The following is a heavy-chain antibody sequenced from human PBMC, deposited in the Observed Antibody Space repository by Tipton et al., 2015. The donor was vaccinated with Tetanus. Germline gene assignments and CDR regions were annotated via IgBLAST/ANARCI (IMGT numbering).Heavy chain of an antibody. CDR3: VSGRTLAY. Sequence: SLRLSCVVSGFTFSNYRMNWVRQAPGKGLQWVASISSTSSYIYYADSLKGRFTISRDNTKNSLFLQINSLRAEDAALYYCVSGRTLAYWGQGTLVTASS. CDR1: GFTFSNYR. D-gene: IGHD1-1*01. V-gene: IGHV3-21*06. CDR2: ISSTSSYI. J-gene: IGHJ4*02.